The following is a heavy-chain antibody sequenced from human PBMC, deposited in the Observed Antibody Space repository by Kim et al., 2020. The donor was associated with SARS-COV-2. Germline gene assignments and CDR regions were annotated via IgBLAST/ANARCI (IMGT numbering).Heavy chain of an antibody. D-gene: IGHD5-18*01. J-gene: IGHJ4*02. Sequence: DSVKGRFTISRDNSKNTLYLQMNSLRAEDTAVYYCAKDIGRIQLWLDFDYWGQGTLVTVSS. V-gene: IGHV3-23*01. CDR3: AKDIGRIQLWLDFDY.